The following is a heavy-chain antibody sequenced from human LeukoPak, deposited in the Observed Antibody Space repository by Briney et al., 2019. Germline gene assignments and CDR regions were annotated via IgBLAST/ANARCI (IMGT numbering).Heavy chain of an antibody. Sequence: GRSLRLSCAASGFTFSSYGMHWVRQAPGKGLEWVSAISGSGGSTYYADSVKGRFTISRDNSKNTLYLQMNSLRAEDTAVYYCAKVGGPYEYYFDYWGQGALVTVSS. CDR3: AKVGGPYEYYFDY. V-gene: IGHV3-23*01. CDR2: ISGSGGST. D-gene: IGHD3-10*01. CDR1: GFTFSSYG. J-gene: IGHJ4*02.